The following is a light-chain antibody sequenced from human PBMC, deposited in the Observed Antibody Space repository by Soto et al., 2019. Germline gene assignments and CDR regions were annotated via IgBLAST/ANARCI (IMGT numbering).Light chain of an antibody. CDR1: QRVYSNY. Sequence: EIVLTQSPGTLSLSPGERATLSCRASQRVYSNYIAWYQKKSGQAPRLLISGASNRATGIPDRFSGSGSGTDFTLTISRLEPEDFAVYYCQQYGSSPLTFGGGTKVEIE. J-gene: IGKJ4*01. CDR3: QQYGSSPLT. CDR2: GAS. V-gene: IGKV3-20*01.